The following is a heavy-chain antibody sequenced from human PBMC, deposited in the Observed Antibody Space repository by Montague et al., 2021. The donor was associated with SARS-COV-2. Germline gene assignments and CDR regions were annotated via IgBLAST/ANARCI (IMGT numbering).Heavy chain of an antibody. CDR1: GFSFSSYA. J-gene: IGHJ5*02. CDR3: ARVAQLLLGNPQNLFDP. D-gene: IGHD4-23*01. V-gene: IGHV3-30-3*01. Sequence: SLRLSCAASGFSFSSYAMHWVRQPPGKGLEWLAVISFDGNDRYYAGSLRGRFTISRDNSKDTLYLQLTELRSDDTGVYYCARVAQLLLGNPQNLFDPWGQGTLVTVST. CDR2: ISFDGNDR.